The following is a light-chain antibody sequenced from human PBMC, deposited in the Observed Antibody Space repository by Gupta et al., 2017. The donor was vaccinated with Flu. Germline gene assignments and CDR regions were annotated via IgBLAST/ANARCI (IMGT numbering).Light chain of an antibody. CDR2: GAY. CDR3: QQYDSCVVT. CDR1: QNIKDR. J-gene: IGKJ4*01. Sequence: PATLSVSPGERATLSCRASQNIKDRLAWYQQKPGQAPRLLIYGAYTRATGIPARFSGSGSGTEFTLTISSLQSEDFAVYYCQQYDSCVVTFGGGTKVEIK. V-gene: IGKV3-15*01.